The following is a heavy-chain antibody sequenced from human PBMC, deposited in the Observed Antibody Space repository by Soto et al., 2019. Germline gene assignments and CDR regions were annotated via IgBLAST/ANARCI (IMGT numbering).Heavy chain of an antibody. V-gene: IGHV3-23*01. CDR1: GFTFSSYA. CDR2: ISGSGDTT. CDR3: AKEQSTSPACHGVLCWFDP. J-gene: IGHJ5*02. Sequence: EVQLLESGGGLVQPGGSLRLSCAASGFTFSSYAMHWVRQAPGKGQEWVSVISGSGDTTYYADSVKGRFTISRDSSKNTRYLQMNSLRAEDTALYYCAKEQSTSPACHGVLCWFDPWGQGTLVTVSS. D-gene: IGHD2-8*01.